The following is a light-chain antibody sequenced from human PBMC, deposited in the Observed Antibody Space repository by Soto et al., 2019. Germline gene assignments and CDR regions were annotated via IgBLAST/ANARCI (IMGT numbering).Light chain of an antibody. Sequence: IQLTQSPSSLSASVGESVTITCRASQDIDNYLNWYQHRPGEAPKLLIYAASYLETGVPARFSGSGSDTDFTLKISRVEPEDVGVYYCMQRMKFPLTFGGGTKVDIK. CDR3: MQRMKFPLT. CDR1: QDIDNY. J-gene: IGKJ4*01. V-gene: IGKV1-33*01. CDR2: AAS.